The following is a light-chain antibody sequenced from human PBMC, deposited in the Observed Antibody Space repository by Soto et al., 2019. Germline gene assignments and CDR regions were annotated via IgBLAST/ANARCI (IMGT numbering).Light chain of an antibody. CDR1: SSNIGAGYD. Sequence: QSVLTQPPSVSGAPGQRVTISCTGNSSNIGAGYDVHWYQQLPGKAPKLLIFGNSHRPSGVPDRFFGSKSGTSASLAITGLQAEDEADYYCSSYTTSTSFILFGGGTKLTVL. V-gene: IGLV1-40*01. CDR2: GNS. CDR3: SSYTTSTSFIL. J-gene: IGLJ2*01.